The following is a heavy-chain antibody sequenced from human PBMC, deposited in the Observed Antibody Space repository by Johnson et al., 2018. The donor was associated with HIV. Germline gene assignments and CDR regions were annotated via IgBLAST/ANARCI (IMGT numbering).Heavy chain of an antibody. CDR1: GFTFSSYA. J-gene: IGHJ3*02. CDR2: ISYDGSNK. V-gene: IGHV3-30*04. Sequence: QVQLVESGGGVVQPGRSLRLSCAASGFTFSSYAMHWVRQAPGKGLEWVAVISYDGSNKYYADSVKGRFTISRDNSKNTLYLQMNSLRAEDTAVYYCARSTGARAAFDIWGQGTMATVSS. D-gene: IGHD1-1*01. CDR3: ARSTGARAAFDI.